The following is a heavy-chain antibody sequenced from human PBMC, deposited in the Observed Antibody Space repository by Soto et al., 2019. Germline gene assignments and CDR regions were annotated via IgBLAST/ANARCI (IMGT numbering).Heavy chain of an antibody. J-gene: IGHJ6*02. CDR2: ISAYNGNT. CDR1: GYTFTSYG. D-gene: IGHD2-2*01. CDR3: ARDEDCSSTSCYGLYYYYGMDV. V-gene: IGHV1-18*01. Sequence: QVQLVQSGAEVKKPGASVKVSCKASGYTFTSYGISWVRQAPGQGLEWMGWISAYNGNTHYAQKLQGRVTMTTDTSTSTAYMELRSLRSDDTAVYYCARDEDCSSTSCYGLYYYYGMDVWGQGTTVTVSS.